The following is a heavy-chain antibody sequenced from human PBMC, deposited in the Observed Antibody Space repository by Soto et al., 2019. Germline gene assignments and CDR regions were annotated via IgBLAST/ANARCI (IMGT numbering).Heavy chain of an antibody. J-gene: IGHJ5*02. CDR1: GYTFTDYY. CDR2: INPNNGVT. V-gene: IGHV1-2*02. CDR3: ARGALTVANWFDP. D-gene: IGHD6-19*01. Sequence: QVQLVQSGAEVKKPGASVKVSCKASGYTFTDYYMNWVRQAPGQGLEWMGWINPNNGVTNYAQKFQGRVTMTRATSISTAYMDLSRLRSDDTALYYCARGALTVANWFDPWGQGTQVTVSS.